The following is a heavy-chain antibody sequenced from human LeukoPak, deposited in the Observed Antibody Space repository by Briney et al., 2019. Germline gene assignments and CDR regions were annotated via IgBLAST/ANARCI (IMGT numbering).Heavy chain of an antibody. CDR2: ISSSSYI. CDR3: ARDRSDGDYYFDY. Sequence: GGSLRLSCAASGFTFSSYSMNWVRQAPGKGLEWVSSISSSSYIYYADSVKGRFTISRDNAKNSLYLQMNSLRAEDTAVYYCARDRSDGDYYFDYWGQGTLVTVSS. V-gene: IGHV3-21*01. J-gene: IGHJ4*02. D-gene: IGHD4-17*01. CDR1: GFTFSSYS.